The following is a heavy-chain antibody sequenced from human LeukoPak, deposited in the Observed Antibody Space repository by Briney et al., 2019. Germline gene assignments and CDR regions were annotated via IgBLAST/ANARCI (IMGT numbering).Heavy chain of an antibody. CDR2: IYYSGST. Sequence: PSETLSLTCTVSGGSISSYYWSWIRQPPGKGLEWIGYIYYSGSTNYNPSLKSRVTISVDTSKNQFSLKLSSVTAADTAVYYCARLCSVGVFSSWPYGMDVWGQGTTVTVSS. CDR3: ARLCSVGVFSSWPYGMDV. CDR1: GGSISSYY. J-gene: IGHJ6*02. D-gene: IGHD6-13*01. V-gene: IGHV4-59*01.